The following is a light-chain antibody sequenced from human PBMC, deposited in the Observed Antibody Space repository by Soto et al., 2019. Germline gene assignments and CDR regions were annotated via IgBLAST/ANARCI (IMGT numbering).Light chain of an antibody. CDR2: DSS. CDR1: QGARSN. Sequence: EIVIAQSPATISVSTEYTATLYCGATQGARSNLAWYQQKPGRAPRLLIYDSSTRATGIPARFSGSGSGTEFTLTIISLQSEDFAVYYCQKYDNWPPITFGKGPRLEIK. CDR3: QKYDNWPPIT. V-gene: IGKV3-15*01. J-gene: IGKJ5*01.